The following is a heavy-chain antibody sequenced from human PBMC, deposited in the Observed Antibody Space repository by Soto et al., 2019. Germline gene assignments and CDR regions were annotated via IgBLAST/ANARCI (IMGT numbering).Heavy chain of an antibody. Sequence: QLQLQESGPGLVKPSETLSLTCTVSGGSISSSSYYWGWIRQPPGKGLEWIGSIYYSGSTYYNRSLTSRVTISVFTSNNQFSLKLSSVTAAGTAVYYCASAVIASDAFDIWGQGTMVTVSS. V-gene: IGHV4-39*01. D-gene: IGHD3-10*01. J-gene: IGHJ3*02. CDR3: ASAVIASDAFDI. CDR1: GGSISSSSYY. CDR2: IYYSGST.